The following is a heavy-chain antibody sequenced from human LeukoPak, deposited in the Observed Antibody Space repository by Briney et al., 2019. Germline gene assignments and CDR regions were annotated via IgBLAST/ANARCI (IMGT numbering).Heavy chain of an antibody. CDR1: GFTFSPYC. CDR3: SRDVGYGMNV. Sequence: GGSLRLSCAASGFTFSPYCMHWVRQVPGKGLLWVSRIVGDGSTTSYANSVKGRFNITRDNAMNTLYLQMNSLRVEYTGVYYCSRDVGYGMNVWGQGTTVTVSS. V-gene: IGHV3-74*01. J-gene: IGHJ6*02. D-gene: IGHD2-15*01. CDR2: IVGDGSTT.